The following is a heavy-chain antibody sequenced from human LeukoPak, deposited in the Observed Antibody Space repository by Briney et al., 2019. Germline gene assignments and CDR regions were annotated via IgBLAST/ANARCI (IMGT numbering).Heavy chain of an antibody. CDR1: GDSMTNHY. CDR3: ARTVNSSGPRGAFDI. Sequence: PSETLSLTCSVSGDSMTNHYGNWIRQPAGKGLEWIGRMYSSGSTNYNPSLKSRVTMSIDTSKKQFSLKVTSVTAADTAVYYCARTVNSSGPRGAFDIWGQGTMVTVSS. V-gene: IGHV4-4*07. CDR2: MYSSGST. D-gene: IGHD3-22*01. J-gene: IGHJ3*02.